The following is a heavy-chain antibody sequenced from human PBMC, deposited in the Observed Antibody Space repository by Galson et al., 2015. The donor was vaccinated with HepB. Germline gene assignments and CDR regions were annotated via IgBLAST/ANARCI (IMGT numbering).Heavy chain of an antibody. CDR2: INSDGSST. CDR3: AKATDYGDYGYYFDY. CDR1: GFTFSSYW. D-gene: IGHD4-17*01. V-gene: IGHV3-74*01. Sequence: SLRLSCAASGFTFSSYWMHWVRQAPGKGLVWVSRINSDGSSTSYADSVKGRFTISRDNAKNTLYLQMNSLRVEDTAVYYCAKATDYGDYGYYFDYWGQGTLVTVSS. J-gene: IGHJ4*02.